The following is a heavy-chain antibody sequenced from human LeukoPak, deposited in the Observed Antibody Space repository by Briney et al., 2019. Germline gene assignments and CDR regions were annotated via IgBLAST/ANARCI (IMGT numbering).Heavy chain of an antibody. J-gene: IGHJ2*01. CDR3: ARVVTTVSRSYWYFAL. V-gene: IGHV4-30-2*01. Sequence: PSETLSLTCAVSGGSISSGGYSWSWIGQPPGKGLEWIGYIYHSGSTYYNPSLKSRVTISVDRSKNQISLKLSSVTAADTAVYYCARVVTTVSRSYWYFALWGRGTLVTVSS. CDR1: GGSISSGGYS. CDR2: IYHSGST. D-gene: IGHD4-17*01.